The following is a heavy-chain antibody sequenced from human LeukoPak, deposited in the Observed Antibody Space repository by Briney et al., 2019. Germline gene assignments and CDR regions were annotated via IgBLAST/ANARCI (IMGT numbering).Heavy chain of an antibody. V-gene: IGHV3-30-3*01. J-gene: IGHJ4*02. CDR1: GFTFSSYA. Sequence: GRSLRLSCAASGFTFSSYAMHWVRQAPGKGLEWVAVISYDGSNKYYADSVKGRFTISRDNSKNTLYLQMNSLRAEDTAVYYCARGYSGSYFIFDYWGQGTLVTVSS. D-gene: IGHD1-26*01. CDR2: ISYDGSNK. CDR3: ARGYSGSYFIFDY.